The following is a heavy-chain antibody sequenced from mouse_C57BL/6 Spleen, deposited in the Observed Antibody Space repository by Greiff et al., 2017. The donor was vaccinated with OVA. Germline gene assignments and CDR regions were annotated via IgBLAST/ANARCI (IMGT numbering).Heavy chain of an antibody. Sequence: EVKLVESGGGLVKPGGSLKLSCAASGFTFSSYAMSWVRQTPEKRLEWVATISDGGSYTYYPDNVKGRFTISRDNAKNNLYLQMSHLKSEDTAMYYCAREGYYSNPSYFDYWGQGTTLTVSS. CDR2: ISDGGSYT. V-gene: IGHV5-4*01. D-gene: IGHD2-5*01. J-gene: IGHJ2*01. CDR3: AREGYYSNPSYFDY. CDR1: GFTFSSYA.